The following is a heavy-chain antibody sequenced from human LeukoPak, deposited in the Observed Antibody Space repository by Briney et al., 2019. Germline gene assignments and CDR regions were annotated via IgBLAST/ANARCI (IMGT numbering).Heavy chain of an antibody. CDR2: IGGSGSGGVA. Sequence: GGSLRLSCAASGFTFSIYAMSWVRQAPGKGLEWVSVIGGSGSGGVAYYADSVKGRFTISRDNSKGILYLQMNSLRAEDTAVYYCARSTSIGYYYWGQGTLVTVSS. CDR3: ARSTSIGYYY. J-gene: IGHJ4*02. V-gene: IGHV3-23*01. D-gene: IGHD3-22*01. CDR1: GFTFSIYA.